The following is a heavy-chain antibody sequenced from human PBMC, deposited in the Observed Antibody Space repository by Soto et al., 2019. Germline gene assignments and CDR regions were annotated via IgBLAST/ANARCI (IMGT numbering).Heavy chain of an antibody. J-gene: IGHJ6*02. CDR3: AREVRYYYYGIDV. CDR1: GGSISSYY. D-gene: IGHD3-22*01. Sequence: QVQLQESGPGLVKPSETLSLTCTVSGGSISSYYWSWIRQPPGKGLELIGYIYYSGSTNYNPSLKGRVTMSVDTPKNQSSLKLSSGTAADTALYYCAREVRYYYYGIDVWGQGTTGTVS. CDR2: IYYSGST. V-gene: IGHV4-59*01.